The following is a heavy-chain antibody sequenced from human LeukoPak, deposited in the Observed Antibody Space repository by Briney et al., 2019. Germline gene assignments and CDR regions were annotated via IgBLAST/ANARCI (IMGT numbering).Heavy chain of an antibody. CDR3: AKASSYDFGHNVGDYYYYMDV. CDR2: ISGSGGNT. J-gene: IGHJ6*03. D-gene: IGHD3/OR15-3a*01. CDR1: GFTFSSNA. Sequence: GGSLRLSCGASGFTFSSNAMSWVRQAPGKGLEWVSGISGSGGNTYYADSVKGRFTISRDNSKNTLYLRMNSLRADDTAVYFCAKASSYDFGHNVGDYYYYMDVWGKGTTVTISS. V-gene: IGHV3-23*01.